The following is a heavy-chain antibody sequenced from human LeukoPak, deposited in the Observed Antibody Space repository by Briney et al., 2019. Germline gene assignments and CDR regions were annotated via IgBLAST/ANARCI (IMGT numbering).Heavy chain of an antibody. CDR2: MNPNSGNT. CDR3: ARGRDVLRFLEWSRKPFDAFDI. V-gene: IGHV1-8*01. Sequence: VASVKVSCKASGYTFTSYDIHWVRQATGQGLEWMGWMNPNSGNTGYAQKFQGRVTMTRNTSISTAYMELSSLRSEDTAVYYCARGRDVLRFLEWSRKPFDAFDIWGQGTMVTVSS. J-gene: IGHJ3*02. D-gene: IGHD3-3*01. CDR1: GYTFTSYD.